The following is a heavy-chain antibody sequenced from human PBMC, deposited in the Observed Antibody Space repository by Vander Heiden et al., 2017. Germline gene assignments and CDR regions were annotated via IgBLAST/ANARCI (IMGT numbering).Heavy chain of an antibody. Sequence: QVQLQESGPGLAKPSQTLSLTCTVSGGSISKGGYYWSWILQHPGKGLEWIGYIYYSGSTYYNPSLKSRVTISVDTSKNQFSLKLSSVTAADTAVYYCARDIAVAGTFYYYGMDVWGQGTTVTVSS. J-gene: IGHJ6*02. CDR1: GGSISKGGYY. CDR2: IYYSGST. CDR3: ARDIAVAGTFYYYGMDV. D-gene: IGHD6-19*01. V-gene: IGHV4-31*03.